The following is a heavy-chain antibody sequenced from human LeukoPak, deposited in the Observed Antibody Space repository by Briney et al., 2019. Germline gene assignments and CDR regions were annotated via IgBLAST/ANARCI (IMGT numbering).Heavy chain of an antibody. CDR3: ARGTEYNYDPFDD. J-gene: IGHJ4*01. Sequence: GGSLRLSCAASGFTFSDFYMSWIRQAPGKGLEWLSYISPTDYTNYADSVKGRFTISRDNAKTSTYLQMNSLRVEDTAVYFFARGTEYNYDPFDDLGQGTLVTVSS. D-gene: IGHD5-18*01. CDR1: GFTFSDFY. CDR2: ISPTDYT. V-gene: IGHV3-11*06.